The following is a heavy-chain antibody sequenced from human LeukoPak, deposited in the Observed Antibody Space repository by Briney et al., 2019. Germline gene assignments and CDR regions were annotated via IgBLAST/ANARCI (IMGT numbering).Heavy chain of an antibody. D-gene: IGHD5-18*01. V-gene: IGHV1-69*04. CDR3: ARVTTAQLWLYESTFDY. J-gene: IGHJ4*02. CDR2: IIPIFGIA. CDR1: GGTFSSYV. Sequence: ASVKVSCKASGGTFSSYVISWVRQAPGQGLEWMGRIIPIFGIANYAQKFQGRVTITADKSTSTAYMELSSLRSEDTAVYYCARVTTAQLWLYESTFDYWGQGTLVTVSS.